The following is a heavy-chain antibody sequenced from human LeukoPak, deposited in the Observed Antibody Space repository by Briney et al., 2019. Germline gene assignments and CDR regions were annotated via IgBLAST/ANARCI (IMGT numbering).Heavy chain of an antibody. CDR2: ISKDGCHE. CDR3: ARDWFESGWHLDY. V-gene: IGHV3-30*03. Sequence: GRTLRLSCAASVFTFSGFGMQWVRQPPAKGLEWVSLISKDGCHELYADSVKGRFAISRDNHKNTLFLDMASLGPEDTAVYYCARDWFESGWHLDYWGQGALVTVSS. D-gene: IGHD6-19*01. J-gene: IGHJ4*02. CDR1: VFTFSGFG.